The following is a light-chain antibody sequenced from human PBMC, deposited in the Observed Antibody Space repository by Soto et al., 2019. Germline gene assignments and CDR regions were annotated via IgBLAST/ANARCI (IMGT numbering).Light chain of an antibody. CDR3: QQYHNWWT. CDR2: GAS. Sequence: EIVMTQSPATLSVSPGERATLSCRASQSVSSNLAWYQQKPGQAPRLLIYGASTRVTGIPARLSGSGSGTEFTLTISSLQYEDFAVYYCQQYHNWWTFGQGT. J-gene: IGKJ1*01. CDR1: QSVSSN. V-gene: IGKV3-15*01.